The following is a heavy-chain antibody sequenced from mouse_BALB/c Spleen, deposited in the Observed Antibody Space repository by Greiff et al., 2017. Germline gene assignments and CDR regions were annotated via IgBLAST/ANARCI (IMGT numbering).Heavy chain of an antibody. CDR3: ARHEGNYYAMGY. J-gene: IGHJ4*01. CDR1: GFTFSSYT. V-gene: IGHV5-12-2*01. Sequence: EVHLVESGGGLVQPGGSLKLSCAASGFTFSSYTMSWVRQTPEKRLEWVAYISNGGGSTYYPDTVKGRFTISRDNAKNTLYLQMSSLKSEDTAMYYCARHEGNYYAMGYWGQGASVTVSS. CDR2: ISNGGGST.